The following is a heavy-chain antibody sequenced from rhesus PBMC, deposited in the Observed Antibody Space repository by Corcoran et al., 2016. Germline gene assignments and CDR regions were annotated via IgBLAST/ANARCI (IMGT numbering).Heavy chain of an antibody. D-gene: IGHD1-44*01. Sequence: QVQLQESGPGLVKPSETLSLTCAVSGYSISSGYYWGWIRQPPGKGLEDIGYISGSRGSTYSNPSLKSRVTISKDTSKNPFSLKLSSVTAADTAVYYCARLLGTTNVDYWGQGVLVTVSS. J-gene: IGHJ4*01. CDR2: ISGSRGST. CDR1: GYSISSGYY. CDR3: ARLLGTTNVDY. V-gene: IGHV4-99*01.